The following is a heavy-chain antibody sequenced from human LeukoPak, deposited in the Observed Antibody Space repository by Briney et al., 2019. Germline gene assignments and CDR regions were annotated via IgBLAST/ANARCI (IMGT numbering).Heavy chain of an antibody. CDR1: GGSFHRYY. CDR2: INHSGST. CDR3: ARGLYCSSTSCYENAFDI. Sequence: SETLSLTCAVYGGSFHRYYRSWIRQPPARGLEGIGEINHSGSTSYNPSLKSRVTISVDTSKNQFSLKLSSVTAADTAVYYCARGLYCSSTSCYENAFDIWGQGTMVTVSS. J-gene: IGHJ3*02. V-gene: IGHV4-34*01. D-gene: IGHD2-2*01.